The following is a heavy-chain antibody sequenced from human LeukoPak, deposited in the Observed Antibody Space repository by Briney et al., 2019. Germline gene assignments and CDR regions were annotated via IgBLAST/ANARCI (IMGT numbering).Heavy chain of an antibody. Sequence: ASVKVSCKASGYTFTDDYVHWVRQAPGQGLEWMGWINPNSGVTNYAQKFQGRVTMTRDMSISTAYMELSRLRSDDTAVYYCARSGYDVYYYYYMDVWGKGTTVTVSS. CDR3: ARSGYDVYYYYYMDV. CDR2: INPNSGVT. J-gene: IGHJ6*03. CDR1: GYTFTDDY. D-gene: IGHD5-12*01. V-gene: IGHV1-2*02.